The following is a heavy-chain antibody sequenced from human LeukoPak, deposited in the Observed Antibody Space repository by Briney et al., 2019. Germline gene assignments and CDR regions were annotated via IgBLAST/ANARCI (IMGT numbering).Heavy chain of an antibody. V-gene: IGHV3-9*01. CDR1: GFTFDDYA. D-gene: IGHD1-26*01. J-gene: IGHJ4*02. CDR2: ISWNSGSI. Sequence: QAGGSLRLSCAASGFTFDDYAMHWVRQAPGKGLEWVSGISWNSGSIGYADSVKGRFTISRDNAKNSLYLQMNSLGAEDTALYYCAKDISGSFDYWGQGTLVTVSS. CDR3: AKDISGSFDY.